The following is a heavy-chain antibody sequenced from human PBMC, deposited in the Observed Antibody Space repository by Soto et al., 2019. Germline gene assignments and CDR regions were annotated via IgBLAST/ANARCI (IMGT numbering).Heavy chain of an antibody. J-gene: IGHJ6*02. D-gene: IGHD2-15*01. Sequence: SETLSLTCTVSGGSISSGGYYWSWIRQHPGRGLEWIGYIYYSGSTYYNPSLKSRVTISVDTSKNQFSLKLSSVTAADTAVYYCARHQDMRTNYYYYGMDVWGQGTTVTVSS. CDR1: GGSISSGGYY. CDR3: ARHQDMRTNYYYYGMDV. CDR2: IYYSGST. V-gene: IGHV4-31*03.